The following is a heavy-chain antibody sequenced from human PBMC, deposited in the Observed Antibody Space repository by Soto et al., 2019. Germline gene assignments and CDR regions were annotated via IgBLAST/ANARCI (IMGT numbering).Heavy chain of an antibody. Sequence: SETLSLTCTVSGGSISSGDYYWSWIRQPPGKGLEWIGYIYYSGSTYYNPSLKSRVTISVDTSKNQFSLKLSSVTAADTAVYYCARGGIVVVAANPSWFDPWGQGTLVTVSS. CDR3: ARGGIVVVAANPSWFDP. J-gene: IGHJ5*02. V-gene: IGHV4-30-4*01. CDR1: GGSISSGDYY. CDR2: IYYSGST. D-gene: IGHD2-15*01.